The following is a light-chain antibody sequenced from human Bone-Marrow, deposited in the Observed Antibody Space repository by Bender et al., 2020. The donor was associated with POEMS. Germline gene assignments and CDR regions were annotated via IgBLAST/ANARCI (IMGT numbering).Light chain of an antibody. Sequence: SNVLTQPPSMSVAPGNTANIPCDGDRIRDAGVQWYRQRPGQAPVLVISDDTDRPSGLPDRFSGSKSGNTATLTIDRVEAGDEADYYCQVCDPFSDQVVFGGGTKLTVL. CDR2: DDT. CDR1: RIRDAG. V-gene: IGLV3-21*04. J-gene: IGLJ2*01. CDR3: QVCDPFSDQVV.